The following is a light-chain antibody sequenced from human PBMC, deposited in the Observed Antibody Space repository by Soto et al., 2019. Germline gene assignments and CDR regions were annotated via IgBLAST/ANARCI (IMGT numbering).Light chain of an antibody. Sequence: EIVLTQSPATLSLSPGERATLSCRASQSLSRYLAWYQQKPGQAPRLLIYDGSTRATGIPARFNGSGSGTDFTLTISSLEPEDFAVYYCQQRSNWPRRFGPGTKVDIK. CDR3: QQRSNWPRR. CDR1: QSLSRY. CDR2: DGS. J-gene: IGKJ3*01. V-gene: IGKV3-11*01.